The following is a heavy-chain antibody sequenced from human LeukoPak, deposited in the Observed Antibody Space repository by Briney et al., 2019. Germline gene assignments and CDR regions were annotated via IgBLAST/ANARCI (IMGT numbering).Heavy chain of an antibody. J-gene: IGHJ4*02. V-gene: IGHV4-39*07. Sequence: PSETLSLTCTVSGGSISSSSYYWGWIRQPPEKGLEWIGSIYYSGSTNYNSSLKSRVSISVDTSKDQFSLKLSSVTAADTAIYYCARVAAKTVDYWGQGTLVTVSS. D-gene: IGHD2-15*01. CDR1: GGSISSSSYY. CDR2: IYYSGST. CDR3: ARVAAKTVDY.